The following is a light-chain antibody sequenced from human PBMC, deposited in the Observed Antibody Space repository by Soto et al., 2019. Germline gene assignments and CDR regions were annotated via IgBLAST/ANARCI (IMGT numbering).Light chain of an antibody. CDR1: SSDVGAYNY. V-gene: IGLV2-14*01. J-gene: IGLJ2*01. CDR3: SSYTSGSTLVV. CDR2: EVT. Sequence: QSALTQPASVSGSPGQSITISCTGSSSDVGAYNYVSWYQQHPGKAPRLMIYEVTNRPSGVSNRFSGSKSGNTASLTISGLRAEDEAGYYCSSYTSGSTLVVFGGGTKLTVL.